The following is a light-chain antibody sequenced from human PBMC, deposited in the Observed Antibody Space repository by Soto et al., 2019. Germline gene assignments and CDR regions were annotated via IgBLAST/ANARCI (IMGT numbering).Light chain of an antibody. V-gene: IGKV3-15*01. Sequence: EIVMTQSPATLSVSPGERATLSCRASQSVNNNLAWYQQKPVQAPRLLIYGASARATGIPARFSGSGSGTEFTLTISILQSEDFAVYYCQKYNNWPLTFGGGTKVEIK. CDR1: QSVNNN. J-gene: IGKJ4*01. CDR3: QKYNNWPLT. CDR2: GAS.